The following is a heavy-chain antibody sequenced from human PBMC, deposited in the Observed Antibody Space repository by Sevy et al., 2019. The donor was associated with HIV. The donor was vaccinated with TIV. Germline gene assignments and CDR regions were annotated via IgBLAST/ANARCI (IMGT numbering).Heavy chain of an antibody. CDR3: ASDWGANSRPLDY. CDR1: GFTFSSYG. CDR2: IWYDGSNK. J-gene: IGHJ4*02. V-gene: IGHV3-33*01. Sequence: GGSLRLSCAASGFTFSSYGMHWVRQAPGKGLEWVAFIWYDGSNKYYADSVKGRFTISRDKSKNTVFLQMDSLRAEDTAEYDCASDWGANSRPLDYWGQGTLVTVSS. D-gene: IGHD3-16*01.